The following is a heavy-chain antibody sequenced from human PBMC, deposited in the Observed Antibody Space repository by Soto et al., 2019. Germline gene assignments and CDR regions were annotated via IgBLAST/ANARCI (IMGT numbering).Heavy chain of an antibody. D-gene: IGHD3-22*01. Sequence: GGSLRLSCAASGFTFSSYAMSWVRQAPGKGLEWVSAISGSGGSTYYADSVKGRFTISRDNSKNTLYLQMNSLRAEDTAVYYCAKRRDYYDSSGYYYDYWGQGTLVTVSA. CDR1: GFTFSSYA. J-gene: IGHJ4*02. CDR3: AKRRDYYDSSGYYYDY. CDR2: ISGSGGST. V-gene: IGHV3-23*01.